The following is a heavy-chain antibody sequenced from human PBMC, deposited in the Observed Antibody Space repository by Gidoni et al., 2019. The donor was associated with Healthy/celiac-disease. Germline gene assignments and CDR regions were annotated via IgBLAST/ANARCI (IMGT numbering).Heavy chain of an antibody. D-gene: IGHD1-26*01. CDR3: AKFNGPAVGATTPIDY. CDR2: SSGSGGST. CDR1: GFPFSSYA. Sequence: EVQLLESGGGLVQPGGSLRLSCAASGFPFSSYAMSWVRQAPGTWLEWVSASSGSGGSTYYADSVKGRFTISRDNSKNTLYLQMNSLRAEDTAVYYCAKFNGPAVGATTPIDYWGQGTLVTVSS. V-gene: IGHV3-23*01. J-gene: IGHJ4*02.